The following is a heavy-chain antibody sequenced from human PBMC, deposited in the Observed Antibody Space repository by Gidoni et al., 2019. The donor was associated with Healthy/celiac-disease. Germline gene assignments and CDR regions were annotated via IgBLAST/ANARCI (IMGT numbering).Heavy chain of an antibody. J-gene: IGHJ6*02. V-gene: IGHV4-30-2*01. CDR1: GGSIISGGYS. CDR3: ARGRIVGVEGGMDV. CDR2: IYHSGST. Sequence: QLQLQESGSGLVKPSQTLSLTCAVSGGSIISGGYSWSCIRQPPGKGLEWIGYIYHSGSTYYNPSLKSRVTISVDRSKNQFSLKLSSVTAADTAVYYCARGRIVGVEGGMDVWGQGTTVTVSS. D-gene: IGHD1-26*01.